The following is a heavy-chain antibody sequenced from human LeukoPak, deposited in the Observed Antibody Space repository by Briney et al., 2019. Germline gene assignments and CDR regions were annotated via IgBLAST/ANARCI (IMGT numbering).Heavy chain of an antibody. Sequence: GASVKVSCKVSGYTFTGYYMHWVRQAPGQGLEWMGWINPNSGGTNYAQKFQGRVTMTRDTSISTAYMELSRLRSDDTAVYYCWVVITHDAFDIWGQGTMVTVSS. D-gene: IGHD3-22*01. CDR1: GYTFTGYY. V-gene: IGHV1-2*02. CDR2: INPNSGGT. CDR3: WVVITHDAFDI. J-gene: IGHJ3*02.